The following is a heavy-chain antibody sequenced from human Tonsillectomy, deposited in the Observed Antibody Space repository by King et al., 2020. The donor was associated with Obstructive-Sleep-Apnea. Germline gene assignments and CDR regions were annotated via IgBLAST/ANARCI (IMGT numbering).Heavy chain of an antibody. CDR2: IYPSDSDT. CDR1: GYIFTSYW. Sequence: QLVQSGAQVKKPGESLRISCKASGYIFTSYWIGWVRQVPGKAPEWMGIIYPSDSDTRYSPSFQGQVTISVDESISTAYLQWSSLKASDTAMYYCAKQKYCSGGSCFSVGDASYIWGQGTMVTVSS. V-gene: IGHV5-51*01. D-gene: IGHD2-15*01. CDR3: AKQKYCSGGSCFSVGDASYI. J-gene: IGHJ3*02.